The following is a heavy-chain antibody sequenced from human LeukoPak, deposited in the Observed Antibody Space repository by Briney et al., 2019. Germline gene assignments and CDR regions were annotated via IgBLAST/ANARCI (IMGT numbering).Heavy chain of an antibody. CDR3: ARVRVEGIQLSYFDY. CDR1: GYTFTVYY. J-gene: IGHJ4*02. V-gene: IGHV1-2*02. D-gene: IGHD5-18*01. CDR2: TNPISGAT. Sequence: SPKVSGKASGYTFTVYYTQEVREAPQQGRERKGWTNPISGATTYTQTSQARATMTRDASISTAYMELSRLGSDDTAVYICARVRVEGIQLSYFDYWGPGTLVTVSS.